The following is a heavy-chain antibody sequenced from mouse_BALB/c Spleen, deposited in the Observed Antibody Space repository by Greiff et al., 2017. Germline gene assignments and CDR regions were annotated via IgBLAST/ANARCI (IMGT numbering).Heavy chain of an antibody. Sequence: EVQLVESGAELVRPGALVKLSCKASGFNIKDYYMHWVKQRPEQGLEWIGWIDPENGNTIYDPKFQGKASITADTSSNTAYLQLSSLTSEDTAVYYCALGLRGYAMDYWGQGTSVTVAS. V-gene: IGHV14-1*02. CDR2: IDPENGNT. CDR1: GFNIKDYY. D-gene: IGHD3-1*01. J-gene: IGHJ4*01. CDR3: ALGLRGYAMDY.